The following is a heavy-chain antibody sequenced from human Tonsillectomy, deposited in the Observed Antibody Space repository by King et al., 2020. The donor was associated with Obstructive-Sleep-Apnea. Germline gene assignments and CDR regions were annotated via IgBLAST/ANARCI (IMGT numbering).Heavy chain of an antibody. Sequence: QLVQSGGGLVKPGGSLRLSFAASGFTFRDYYMSWIRQAPGKGLEWISYISSSDSNINYADSVKGRCTISMDNAKNSLYLQMNSLRAEDTAVYYCARGLRVGDYWGQGTLVIVSS. D-gene: IGHD1-26*01. CDR3: ARGLRVGDY. J-gene: IGHJ4*02. V-gene: IGHV3-11*01. CDR1: GFTFRDYY. CDR2: ISSSDSNI.